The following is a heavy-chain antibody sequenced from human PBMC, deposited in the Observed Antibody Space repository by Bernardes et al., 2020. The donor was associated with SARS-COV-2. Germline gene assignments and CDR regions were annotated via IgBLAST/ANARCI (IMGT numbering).Heavy chain of an antibody. Sequence: ASLKVSCKASGYTFTSYAMNWVRQAPGQGLEWMGWINTNTGNPTYAQGFTGRFVFSLDTSVSTAYLQISSLKAEDTAVYYCARGDSLTTVTYWDYYYGMDVWGQGTTVTVSS. D-gene: IGHD4-17*01. CDR2: INTNTGNP. CDR1: GYTFTSYA. V-gene: IGHV7-4-1*02. J-gene: IGHJ6*02. CDR3: ARGDSLTTVTYWDYYYGMDV.